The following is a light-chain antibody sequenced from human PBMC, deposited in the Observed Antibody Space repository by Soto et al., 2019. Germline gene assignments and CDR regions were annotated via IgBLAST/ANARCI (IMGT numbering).Light chain of an antibody. J-gene: IGKJ5*01. Sequence: VIWITQSPSLLSASPADRVTISCRMSQGISSYLAWYQQKPGKAPKLLIYAASTLQSGVPSRLSGSGSGTEFTLTISSLQPDDFATYYCQQYNSFSITFGQGTRLEIK. V-gene: IGKV1D-8*03. CDR3: QQYNSFSIT. CDR1: QGISSY. CDR2: AAS.